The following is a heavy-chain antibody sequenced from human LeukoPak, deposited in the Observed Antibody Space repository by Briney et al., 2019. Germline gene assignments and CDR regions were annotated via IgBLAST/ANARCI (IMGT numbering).Heavy chain of an antibody. Sequence: GGSLRLSCAASEFTFSNYAMAWVRQAPGEGLEWVSGISGNGGKIYYADSVKGRFTISRDNSKNTLHLQMNSLRGEDTAVYFCAKRDYYDSSGYAPLFDYWGQGTLVTVSP. D-gene: IGHD3-22*01. CDR2: ISGNGGKI. CDR1: EFTFSNYA. J-gene: IGHJ4*02. V-gene: IGHV3-23*01. CDR3: AKRDYYDSSGYAPLFDY.